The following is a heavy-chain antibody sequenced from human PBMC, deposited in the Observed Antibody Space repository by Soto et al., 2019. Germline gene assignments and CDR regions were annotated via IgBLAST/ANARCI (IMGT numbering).Heavy chain of an antibody. V-gene: IGHV4-34*01. J-gene: IGHJ6*02. CDR3: ARGRRFLERYYYYYGMDV. D-gene: IGHD3-3*01. CDR1: GGSFSGYY. Sequence: SETLSLTCAVYGGSFSGYYWSWIRQPPGKGLEWIGEINHSGSTNYNPSLKSRVTISVDTSKNQFSLKLSSVTAADTAVYYCARGRRFLERYYYYYGMDVWGQGTTVTVSS. CDR2: INHSGST.